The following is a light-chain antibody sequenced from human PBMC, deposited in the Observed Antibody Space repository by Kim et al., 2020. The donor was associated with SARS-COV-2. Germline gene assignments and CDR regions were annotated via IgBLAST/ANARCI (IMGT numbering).Light chain of an antibody. J-gene: IGKJ1*01. V-gene: IGKV3-20*01. CDR2: GAS. CDR3: QQYGNSPYT. CDR1: QSVSSSY. Sequence: EIVLTQSPGTLSLSPGERATLSCRASQSVSSSYLAWYQQKPGQAPRLLIYGASSRATGVPDRFSGSGSGTDFTLTITRLEPEDFAVYYCQQYGNSPYTFSQGTKVDIK.